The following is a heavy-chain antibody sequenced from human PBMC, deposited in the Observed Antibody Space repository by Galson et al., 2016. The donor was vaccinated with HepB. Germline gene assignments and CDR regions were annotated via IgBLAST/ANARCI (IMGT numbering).Heavy chain of an antibody. CDR1: GFSLSTSGVG. CDR2: IYWDDDR. V-gene: IGHV2-5*02. D-gene: IGHD6-6*01. Sequence: PALVKPTQTLTLTCSFSGFSLSTSGVGVGWIRQPPGKALEWLALIYWDDDRRYSPSLKSRLTITKDNSKIQVVLTMTTMDPVGTATYFCARHAVASRLGSLGAFDIWGQGTMVTVSS. CDR3: ARHAVASRLGSLGAFDI. J-gene: IGHJ3*02.